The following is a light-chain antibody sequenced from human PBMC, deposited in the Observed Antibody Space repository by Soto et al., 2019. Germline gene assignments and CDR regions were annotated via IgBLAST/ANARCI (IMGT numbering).Light chain of an antibody. CDR3: QQYNNWPFT. J-gene: IGKJ4*01. V-gene: IGKV3-15*01. Sequence: EIVMTQSPATLSVSPGERATLSCRASQSVSSNLAWYQQKPGQAPRLLIYAASTRATGIPARFSGSGSGTDFTLTISSLQAEDFAVYYCQQYNNWPFTFGGGTKVEIK. CDR1: QSVSSN. CDR2: AAS.